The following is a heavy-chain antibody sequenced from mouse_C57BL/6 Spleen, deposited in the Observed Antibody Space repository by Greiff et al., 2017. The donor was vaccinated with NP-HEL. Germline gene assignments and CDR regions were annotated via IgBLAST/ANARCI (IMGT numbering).Heavy chain of an antibody. Sequence: QVQLQQSGPELVKPGASVKISCKASGYAFSSSWMNWVKQRPGKGLEWIGRIYPGDGDTNYNGKFKGKATLTADKSSSTAYMQLSSLTSEDSAVYFWARERVYYGQPHAGFDYWGQGTTLTVSS. J-gene: IGHJ2*01. CDR1: GYAFSSSW. CDR2: IYPGDGDT. V-gene: IGHV1-82*01. CDR3: ARERVYYGQPHAGFDY. D-gene: IGHD2-1*01.